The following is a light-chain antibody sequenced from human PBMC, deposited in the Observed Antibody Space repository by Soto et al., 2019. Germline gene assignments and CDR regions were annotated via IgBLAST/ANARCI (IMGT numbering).Light chain of an antibody. CDR3: QQYVTSPWA. Sequence: DIVMTQSPDSLAVSLGERATINCKSSQSVLHSSNNKNKLAWYQQKPGQPPKLLIYWASTRESGVPDRFSGSGSGTDFSLTISRLEPEDFAVYYCQQYVTSPWAFGQGTKVAIE. CDR2: WAS. CDR1: QSVLHSSNNKNK. V-gene: IGKV4-1*01. J-gene: IGKJ1*01.